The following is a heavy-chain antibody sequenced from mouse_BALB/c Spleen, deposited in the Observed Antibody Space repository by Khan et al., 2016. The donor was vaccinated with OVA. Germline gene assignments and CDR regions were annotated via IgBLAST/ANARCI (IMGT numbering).Heavy chain of an antibody. CDR3: ARIKKLVATYFDY. CDR1: GYTFTSYW. D-gene: IGHD1-1*01. Sequence: VQLQQSGAELVKAGASVKMSCKASGYTFTSYWMHWVKQRLGQGLEWFAETNPTNGRTYYNEKFKGKATLTVDKSSSTASMLLSGQTFEDSAVYYCARIKKLVATYFDYWGQGTTLTVSS. CDR2: TNPTNGRT. J-gene: IGHJ2*01. V-gene: IGHV1S81*02.